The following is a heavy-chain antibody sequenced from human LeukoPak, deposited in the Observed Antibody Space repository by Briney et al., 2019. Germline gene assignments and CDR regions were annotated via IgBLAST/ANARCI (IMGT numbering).Heavy chain of an antibody. Sequence: PGGSLRLSCAASGFTFSSYGMHWVRQAPGKGLEWVAVISYDGSNKYYADSVKGRFTISRDSSKNTLYLQMNSLRAEDTAVYYCAKGPHFDYWGQGTLVTVSS. CDR1: GFTFSSYG. V-gene: IGHV3-30*18. J-gene: IGHJ4*02. CDR3: AKGPHFDY. CDR2: ISYDGSNK.